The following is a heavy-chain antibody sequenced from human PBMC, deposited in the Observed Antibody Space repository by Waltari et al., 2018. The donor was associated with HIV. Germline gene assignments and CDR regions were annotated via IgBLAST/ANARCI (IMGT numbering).Heavy chain of an antibody. Sequence: QVQVQESGPGLVKPSGTLSLTCAFSGVSIRSTNWLSWVRQPPGKGLEWIGEISQSGDTNYNPSLKSRVAISVDKSKTQFSLMLSSVTAADTAVYYCARVAARTSYYFYYMDVWGRGTTVTVSS. CDR1: GVSIRSTNW. V-gene: IGHV4-4*02. J-gene: IGHJ6*03. D-gene: IGHD6-6*01. CDR3: ARVAARTSYYFYYMDV. CDR2: ISQSGDT.